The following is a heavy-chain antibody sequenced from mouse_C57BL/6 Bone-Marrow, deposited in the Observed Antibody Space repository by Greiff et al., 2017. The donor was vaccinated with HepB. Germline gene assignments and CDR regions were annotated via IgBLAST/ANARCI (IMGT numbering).Heavy chain of an antibody. V-gene: IGHV1-63*01. J-gene: IGHJ3*01. CDR1: GYTFTNYW. CDR3: ARSRGYAVFAY. Sequence: VQLQESGAELVRPGTSVKMSCKASGYTFTNYWIGWAKQRPGHGLEWIGDIYPGGGYTNYNEKFKGKATLTADKSSSTAYMQFSSLTSEDSAIYYCARSRGYAVFAYWGQGTLVTVSA. D-gene: IGHD2-2*01. CDR2: IYPGGGYT.